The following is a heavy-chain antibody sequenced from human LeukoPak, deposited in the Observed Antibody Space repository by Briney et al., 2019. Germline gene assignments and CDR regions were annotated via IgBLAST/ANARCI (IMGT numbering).Heavy chain of an antibody. J-gene: IGHJ3*02. CDR1: GFTFSSYG. D-gene: IGHD3-22*01. Sequence: PGGSLRLSCAASGFTFSSYGMHWVGKAPGKGLEGVAVIWYDGSNKYYADSVKGRFTISRDNSKNTLYLQMNSLRAEDTAVYYCARSSGYPYDAFDIWGQGTMVTVSS. CDR3: ARSSGYPYDAFDI. V-gene: IGHV3-33*01. CDR2: IWYDGSNK.